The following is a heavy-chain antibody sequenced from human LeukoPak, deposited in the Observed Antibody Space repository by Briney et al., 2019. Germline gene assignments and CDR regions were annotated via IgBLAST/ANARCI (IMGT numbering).Heavy chain of an antibody. CDR2: IYHSGST. Sequence: PSETLSLTCTVSGYSISSGYYWGWIRQPPGKGLEWIGSIYHSGSTYYNPSLKSRVTISVDTSKNQFSLKLSSVTAADTAVYYCAREVESGVWGQGTLVTVSS. D-gene: IGHD5-24*01. CDR1: GYSISSGYY. V-gene: IGHV4-38-2*02. CDR3: AREVESGV. J-gene: IGHJ4*02.